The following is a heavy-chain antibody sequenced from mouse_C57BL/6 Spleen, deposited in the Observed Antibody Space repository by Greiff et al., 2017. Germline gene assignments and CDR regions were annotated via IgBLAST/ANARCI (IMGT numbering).Heavy chain of an antibody. Sequence: EVKLMESGGGLVKPGGSLKLSCAASGFTFSDYGMHWVRQAPEKGLEWVAYISSGSSTIYYADTVKGRFTISRDTAKNTLFLQMTSLRSEDTAMXYCARRSNYQYFDYWGQGTTLTVSS. CDR2: ISSGSSTI. CDR1: GFTFSDYG. V-gene: IGHV5-17*01. J-gene: IGHJ2*01. CDR3: ARRSNYQYFDY. D-gene: IGHD2-5*01.